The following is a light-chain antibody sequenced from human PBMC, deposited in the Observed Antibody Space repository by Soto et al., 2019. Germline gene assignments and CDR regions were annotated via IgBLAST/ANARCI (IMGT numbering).Light chain of an antibody. CDR1: QSIGNW. V-gene: IGKV1-5*01. CDR3: QQYSNWPRT. CDR2: DAS. J-gene: IGKJ1*01. Sequence: IRMQQSPSTESASIGDRVTITCRASQSIGNWLAWYQQKPGRAPKFLMFDASSLESGVPSRFSGSGSGTDFTLTISSLQSEDFAFYYCQQYSNWPRTFGQGTKVDIK.